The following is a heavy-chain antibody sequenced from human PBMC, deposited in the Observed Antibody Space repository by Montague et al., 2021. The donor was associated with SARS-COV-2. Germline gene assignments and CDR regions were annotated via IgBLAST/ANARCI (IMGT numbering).Heavy chain of an antibody. CDR1: GGSISSYY. D-gene: IGHD2-15*01. CDR2: IYYSGSS. CDR3: ASPGGYCSGGSCYYVY. Sequence: SETLSLTCTVSGGSISSYYWSWIRQPPGKGLEWIGYIYYSGSSNYNPSLKSRVTISIDTSKNQFSLNLNSVTAADGAVYYCASPGGYCSGGSCYYVYWGQGTRVTVSS. J-gene: IGHJ4*02. V-gene: IGHV4-59*01.